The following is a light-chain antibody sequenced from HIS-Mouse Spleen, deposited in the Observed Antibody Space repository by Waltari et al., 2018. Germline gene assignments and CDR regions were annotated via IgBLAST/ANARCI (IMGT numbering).Light chain of an antibody. J-gene: IGLJ2*01. CDR2: EDS. CDR3: YSTDSSGNHRV. CDR1: ALPKKY. V-gene: IGLV3-10*01. Sequence: SYELTQPPSVSVSPGQTARITCSGDALPKKYAYWYQQKSDQAPVLVIYEDSKRPSGSTERFSGSSSGTMATLTISGAQVEDEADYYCYSTDSSGNHRVFGGGTKLTVL.